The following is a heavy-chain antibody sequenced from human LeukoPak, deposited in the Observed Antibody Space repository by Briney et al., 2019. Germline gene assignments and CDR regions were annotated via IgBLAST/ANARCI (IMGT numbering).Heavy chain of an antibody. Sequence: SETLSLTCTVSGGSISSYYWSWIRQPAGKGLEWIGRIYTSGSTNYNPSLKSRVTMSVDTSKSQFSLKLSSVTAADTAVYYCAREEAYGDYTDYYYYYGMDVWGQGTTVTVSS. V-gene: IGHV4-4*07. CDR2: IYTSGST. D-gene: IGHD4-17*01. J-gene: IGHJ6*02. CDR1: GGSISSYY. CDR3: AREEAYGDYTDYYYYYGMDV.